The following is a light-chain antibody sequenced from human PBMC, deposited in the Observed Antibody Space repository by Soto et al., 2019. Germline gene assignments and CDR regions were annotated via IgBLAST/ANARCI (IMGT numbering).Light chain of an antibody. CDR3: QEYGSFPLT. V-gene: IGKV3-20*01. Sequence: ENVLTQSPGTLSLSPGEGATLSCRASQSVSTSYLAWYQQKRGQAPRLLIYGTSSRATGIPDRFSGSGSGNSFTLTISSREPEGSAVDYCQEYGSFPLTFGGGTKVEI. CDR1: QSVSTSY. J-gene: IGKJ4*01. CDR2: GTS.